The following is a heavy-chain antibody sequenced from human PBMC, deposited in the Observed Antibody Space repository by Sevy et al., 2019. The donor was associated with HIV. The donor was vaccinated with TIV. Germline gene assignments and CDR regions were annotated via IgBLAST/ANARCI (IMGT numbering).Heavy chain of an antibody. D-gene: IGHD3-22*01. CDR2: ISYDGSNK. CDR1: GFTFSNYA. J-gene: IGHJ4*02. Sequence: GGSLRLSCSASGFTFSNYAMHWVRQAPGKGLEWVGFISYDGSNKYYADSVKGRFTISRDNGNNTLYLQMNTLGAEDTAVYYCAKDYRVLLITTIDYWGQGTLVTVSS. CDR3: AKDYRVLLITTIDY. V-gene: IGHV3-30*18.